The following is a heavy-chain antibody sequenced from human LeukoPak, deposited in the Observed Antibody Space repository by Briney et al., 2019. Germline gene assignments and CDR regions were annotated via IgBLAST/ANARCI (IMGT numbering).Heavy chain of an antibody. CDR1: GYSISSGYY. Sequence: PSETLSLTCSVSGYSISSGYYWGWIRQPPGKGLEWIGTFYHGASTYYNPSLKSRVTISVDTSKNQFSLKLSSVTAADTAVYYCARIGGRRLRYFDWLPYYYYYYMDVWGKGTTVTISS. CDR2: FYHGAST. V-gene: IGHV4-38-2*02. J-gene: IGHJ6*03. D-gene: IGHD3-9*01. CDR3: ARIGGRRLRYFDWLPYYYYYYMDV.